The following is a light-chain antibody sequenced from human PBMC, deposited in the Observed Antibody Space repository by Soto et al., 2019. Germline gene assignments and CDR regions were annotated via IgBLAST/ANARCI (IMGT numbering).Light chain of an antibody. CDR3: QQFGSSSWT. J-gene: IGKJ1*01. CDR1: QSVISSY. CDR2: GAS. V-gene: IGKV3D-7*01. Sequence: PGERVTLSCRASQSVISSYLTWYQQKPGQAPRLLIYGASTRATGIPARFSGSGSGTDFTLTISSLQPEDFAVYYCQQFGSSSWTFGQGTRVEIK.